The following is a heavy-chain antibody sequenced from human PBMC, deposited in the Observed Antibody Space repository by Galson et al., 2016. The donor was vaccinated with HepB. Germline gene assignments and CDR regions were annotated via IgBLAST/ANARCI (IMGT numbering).Heavy chain of an antibody. V-gene: IGHV1-18*01. D-gene: IGHD3-3*01. CDR1: GNTFLNYA. CDR2: ISANNGNT. CDR3: ARAGTGDYDLWSGRVYHYGLDV. Sequence: SVKVSCKASGNTFLNYAITWVRQAPGRGLEWMGWISANNGNTNNAQKFQGRVTMTTDTSTRTVHMELRSLRSDDTAVYYCARAGTGDYDLWSGRVYHYGLDVWGKGTTVTVSP. J-gene: IGHJ6*04.